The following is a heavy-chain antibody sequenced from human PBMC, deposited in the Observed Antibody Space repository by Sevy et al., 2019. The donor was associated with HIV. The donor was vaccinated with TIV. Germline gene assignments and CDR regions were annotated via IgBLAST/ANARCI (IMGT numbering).Heavy chain of an antibody. CDR3: ARGPEWELTSFLSH. D-gene: IGHD1-26*01. J-gene: IGHJ4*02. Sequence: GGSLRLSCAASGFTFRTYALHWVRQAPGRGLEWLALISSNGDNAFNANSVRGRLTVSRDNSMNTLSLQMSSLTAEDTAVYYCARGPEWELTSFLSHRGQGTLVTVSS. CDR1: GFTFRTYA. V-gene: IGHV3-30-3*01. CDR2: ISSNGDNA.